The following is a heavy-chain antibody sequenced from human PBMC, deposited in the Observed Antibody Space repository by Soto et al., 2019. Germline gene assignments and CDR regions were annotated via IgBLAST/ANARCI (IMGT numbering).Heavy chain of an antibody. CDR1: GYSFTNYW. D-gene: IGHD2-15*01. J-gene: IGHJ4*02. Sequence: PGESLKISCKGSGYSFTNYWINWVRQMPGKGLEWMGRIDPDDSYTNYSPSFQGHVTISVDKSISTAYLQWSSLQASDTAIYYCARLPPPTYCSGSTCSGYWGQGTLVNVSS. CDR2: IDPDDSYT. CDR3: ARLPPPTYCSGSTCSGY. V-gene: IGHV5-10-1*01.